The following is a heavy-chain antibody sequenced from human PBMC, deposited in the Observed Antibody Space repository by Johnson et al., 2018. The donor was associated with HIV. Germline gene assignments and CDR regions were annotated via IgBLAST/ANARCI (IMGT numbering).Heavy chain of an antibody. Sequence: MQLVESGGGLVKPGGSLRVSCAASGFTFSSYAMHWVRQAPGKGLEWVAVISYDGSNQYYADSVKGRFTISRDNSKNTVFLQMNSLRPEDTAMYYCAAYYDFWSGSYTSGFDIWGQGTMVTVSS. V-gene: IGHV3-30*04. D-gene: IGHD3-3*01. J-gene: IGHJ3*02. CDR1: GFTFSSYA. CDR3: AAYYDFWSGSYTSGFDI. CDR2: ISYDGSNQ.